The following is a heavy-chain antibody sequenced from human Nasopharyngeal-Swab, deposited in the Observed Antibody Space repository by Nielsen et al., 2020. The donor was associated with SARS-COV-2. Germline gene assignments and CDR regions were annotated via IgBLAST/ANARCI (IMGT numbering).Heavy chain of an antibody. V-gene: IGHV3-74*01. Sequence: GSLRLSCTASGFMFSSFYMEWVRQAPGKGLVWVSRINFDGNDAQYADSVKGRFTISRDNARNTLYLQLNSLRGEDTALYFCARDVGGATDFRGQGTLVTVSS. D-gene: IGHD3-10*01. J-gene: IGHJ4*02. CDR1: GFMFSSFY. CDR3: ARDVGGATDF. CDR2: INFDGNDA.